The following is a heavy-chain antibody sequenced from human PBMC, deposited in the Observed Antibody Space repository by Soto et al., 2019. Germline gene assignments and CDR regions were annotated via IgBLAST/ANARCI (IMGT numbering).Heavy chain of an antibody. CDR2: TYYRSKWYN. Sequence: SQTLSLTCAISGDSVSSNSAAWNWIRQSPSRGLEWLGRTYYRSKWYNDYAVSVKSRITINPDTSKNQFSLQLNSVTPEDTAVYYCAREIITMVRGVIIKHYYYGMDVWGQGTTVTVSS. CDR3: AREIITMVRGVIIKHYYYGMDV. D-gene: IGHD3-10*01. CDR1: GDSVSSNSAA. V-gene: IGHV6-1*01. J-gene: IGHJ6*02.